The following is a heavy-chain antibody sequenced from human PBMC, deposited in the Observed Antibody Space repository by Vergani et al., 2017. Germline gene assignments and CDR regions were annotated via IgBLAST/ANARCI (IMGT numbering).Heavy chain of an antibody. V-gene: IGHV2-26*01. CDR1: GFSLSNARMG. CDR3: ARRYNWNYAYFDY. CDR2: IFSNDQK. J-gene: IGHJ4*02. Sequence: QVTLKESGPVLVKPTETLTLTCTVSGFSLSNARMGVSWIRQPPGKALEWLAHIFSNDQKSYSTSLKSRLTISKDTSKSQVVLTMTNIDPVDTATYYCARRYNWNYAYFDYWGQGTLVTVSS. D-gene: IGHD1-7*01.